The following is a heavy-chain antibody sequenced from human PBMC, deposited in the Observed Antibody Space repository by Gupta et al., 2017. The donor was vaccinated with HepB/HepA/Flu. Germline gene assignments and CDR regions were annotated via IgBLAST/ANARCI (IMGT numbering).Heavy chain of an antibody. CDR3: ARNRWGGTGGYWYFDL. V-gene: IGHV3-66*01. CDR2: FYSGSST. CDR1: GFTVTNNY. Sequence: EVHLVESGGGLVQPGGSLRLYCAVSGFTVTNNYLSWVRQAPGKGLEWVSSFYSGSSTTYTDSVKGRFNISSDNSKNTMYLQMNSLRAEDTAVYYCARNRWGGTGGYWYFDLWGRGTLVTVSS. D-gene: IGHD3-10*01. J-gene: IGHJ2*01.